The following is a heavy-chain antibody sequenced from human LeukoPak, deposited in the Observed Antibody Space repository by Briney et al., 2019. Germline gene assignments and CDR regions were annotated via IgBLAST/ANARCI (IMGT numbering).Heavy chain of an antibody. V-gene: IGHV3-21*01. J-gene: IGHJ4*02. Sequence: GGSLRLSCAASGFTFSSYSMNWVRQAPGKGLEWVSSISSSSSYIYYADSVKGRFTISRDNAKNSLYLQMNSLRAEDTAVYYCARDNGRYFDWLLEGYYFGYWGQGTLVTVSS. CDR1: GFTFSSYS. D-gene: IGHD3-9*01. CDR3: ARDNGRYFDWLLEGYYFGY. CDR2: ISSSSSYI.